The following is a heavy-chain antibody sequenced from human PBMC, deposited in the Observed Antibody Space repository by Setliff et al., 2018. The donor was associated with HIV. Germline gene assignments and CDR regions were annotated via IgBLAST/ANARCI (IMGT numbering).Heavy chain of an antibody. D-gene: IGHD3-10*01. J-gene: IGHJ4*02. CDR1: GYTFTSYD. CDR2: MMPSSGNT. CDR3: ARVGGLRMDRGVVSDY. Sequence: ASVKVSCKASGYTFTSYDINWVRQATGQGLEWMGWMMPSSGNTGYAQKFQGRLTMTRNTSISTAYMELSGLISEDAAVYYCARVGGLRMDRGVVSDYWGQGTQVTVSS. V-gene: IGHV1-8*02.